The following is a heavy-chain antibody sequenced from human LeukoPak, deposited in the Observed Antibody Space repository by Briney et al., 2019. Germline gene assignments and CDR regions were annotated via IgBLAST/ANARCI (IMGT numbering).Heavy chain of an antibody. J-gene: IGHJ4*02. D-gene: IGHD5-18*01. CDR1: GFTFSSYA. Sequence: PGGSLILSCAASGFTFSSYAMHWVRQAPGKGLEWVAVISYDGSNKYYADSVKGRFTISRDNSKNTLYLQMNSLRAEDTAVYYCARDLGYSYGYLDYWGQGTLVTVSS. V-gene: IGHV3-30*04. CDR2: ISYDGSNK. CDR3: ARDLGYSYGYLDY.